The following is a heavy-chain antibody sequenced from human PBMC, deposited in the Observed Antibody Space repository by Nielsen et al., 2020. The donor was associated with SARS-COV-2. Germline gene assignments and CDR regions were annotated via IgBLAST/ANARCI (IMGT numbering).Heavy chain of an antibody. CDR1: GFTFSSYW. CDR3: ARFGPWHYYYIDV. J-gene: IGHJ6*03. Sequence: GESLKISCAASGFTFSSYWMSWVRQAPGKGLEWVANIKQDGSEKYYVDSVKGRFTISRDNARSTMYLQMNSLRVEDTAVYYCARFGPWHYYYIDVWGKGTTVTVSS. CDR2: IKQDGSEK. V-gene: IGHV3-7*01. D-gene: IGHD3-16*01.